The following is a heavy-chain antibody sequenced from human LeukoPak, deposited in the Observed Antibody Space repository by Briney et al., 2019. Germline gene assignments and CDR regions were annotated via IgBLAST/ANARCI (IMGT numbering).Heavy chain of an antibody. Sequence: GGSLRLSCAASGFTFSSYSMNWVRQAPGKGLEWVSSISSSSYIYYADSVKGRFTISRDNAKNSLYLQMSSLRAEDTAVYYCARGRGPIFGVVINMDVWGKGTTVTVSS. J-gene: IGHJ6*03. V-gene: IGHV3-21*01. CDR3: ARGRGPIFGVVINMDV. CDR1: GFTFSSYS. D-gene: IGHD3-3*01. CDR2: ISSSSYI.